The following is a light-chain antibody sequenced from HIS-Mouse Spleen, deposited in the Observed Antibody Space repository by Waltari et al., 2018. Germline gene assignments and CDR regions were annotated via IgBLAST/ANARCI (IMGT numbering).Light chain of an antibody. J-gene: IGLJ2*01. Sequence: QSALTQPASVSGSPGQSITIPCTGTSRDVGSYNLVSWYQQHPGKAPKLMIYEGSKRPSGVSNRFSGSKSANTASLTISGLQAEDEADYYCCSYAGSSTYVVFGGGTKLTVL. CDR3: CSYAGSSTYVV. CDR2: EGS. CDR1: SRDVGSYNL. V-gene: IGLV2-23*01.